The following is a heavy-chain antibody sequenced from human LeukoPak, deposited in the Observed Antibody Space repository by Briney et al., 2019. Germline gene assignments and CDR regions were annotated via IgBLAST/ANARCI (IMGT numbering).Heavy chain of an antibody. J-gene: IGHJ4*02. V-gene: IGHV3-21*01. CDR2: ISTSSSYI. D-gene: IGHD6-13*01. CDR1: GFTFSTYS. CDR3: ARDGSAIAAAGTVDY. Sequence: GGSLRLSCAASGFTFSTYSTNWVRQAPGKGLEWVSSISTSSSYIYYADSVKGRSTISRDNAKNSLYLQMNSLRAEDTAVYYCARDGSAIAAAGTVDYWGQGTLVTVSS.